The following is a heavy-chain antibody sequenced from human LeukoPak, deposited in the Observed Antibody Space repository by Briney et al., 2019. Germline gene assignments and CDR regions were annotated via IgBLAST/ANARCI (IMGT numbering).Heavy chain of an antibody. V-gene: IGHV3-74*01. CDR2: ISADGRST. J-gene: IGHJ4*02. D-gene: IGHD1-26*01. CDR1: GFTFSSNW. CDR3: ARAPWELND. Sequence: GGSLRLSCAASGFTFSSNWMHWVRQAPGKGLVWVSRISADGRSTTYADSVKGRFTISRDNAKNTLYLQMNSLRAEDTAVNYCARAPWELNDWGQGTLVTVSS.